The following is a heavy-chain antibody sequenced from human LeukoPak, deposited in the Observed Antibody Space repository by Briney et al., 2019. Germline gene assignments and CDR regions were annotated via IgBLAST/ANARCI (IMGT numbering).Heavy chain of an antibody. V-gene: IGHV1-46*01. D-gene: IGHD2-15*01. J-gene: IGHJ3*02. CDR3: ARELRGRIGPGAFDI. CDR2: INPSGGST. CDR1: GYTFTSYY. Sequence: GASVKVSCKASGYTFTSYYMHWVRQAPGQGLEWMGIINPSGGSTSYAQKFQGRVTMIRDTSTSTVYMELSSLRSEDTAVYYCARELRGRIGPGAFDIWGQGTMVTVSS.